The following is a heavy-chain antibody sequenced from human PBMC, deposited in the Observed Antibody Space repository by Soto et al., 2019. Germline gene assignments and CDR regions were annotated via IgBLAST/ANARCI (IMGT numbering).Heavy chain of an antibody. CDR1: GYSIISGYY. V-gene: IGHV4-38-2*02. CDR2: IYHSGST. D-gene: IGHD6-19*01. J-gene: IGHJ3*02. Sequence: PSETLSLTCAVSGYSIISGYYLVLMRHPPGKGLEWIGSIYHSGSTYYNPSLKSRVTISVDTSKNQFSLKLSSVTAADTAVYYCARDKIAVAGTCAFDIWGQGTMVTVSS. CDR3: ARDKIAVAGTCAFDI.